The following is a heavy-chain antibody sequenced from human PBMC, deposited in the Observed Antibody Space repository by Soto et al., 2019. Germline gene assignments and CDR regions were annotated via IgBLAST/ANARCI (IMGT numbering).Heavy chain of an antibody. CDR2: ISGSTGTT. Sequence: EVQVLESGGGSVQPGGSLRLSCAASGFTFSNFAMSWVRHAPWKGLEWVSEISGSTGTTYYADSVKGRFIISRDNSKNTLHLQMNSLRAEDTAVYYCAKDTSSSPYYMDVWGKGTTVTVSS. D-gene: IGHD2-2*01. V-gene: IGHV3-23*01. CDR3: AKDTSSSPYYMDV. CDR1: GFTFSNFA. J-gene: IGHJ6*03.